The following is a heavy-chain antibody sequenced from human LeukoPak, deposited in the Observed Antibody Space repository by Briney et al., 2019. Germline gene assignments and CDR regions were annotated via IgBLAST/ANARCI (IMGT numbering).Heavy chain of an antibody. CDR3: ARQGRGIQLQTYFDY. D-gene: IGHD2-2*01. CDR1: GGSISSYY. J-gene: IGHJ4*02. CDR2: IYYSGST. Sequence: PSETLSLTCTVSGGSISSYYWSWIRQPPGKGLEWIGSIYYSGSTYYSPSLKSRVTMSVDTSKSQFSLRLSSVTAADTAVYYCARQGRGIQLQTYFDYWGQGTLVTVSS. V-gene: IGHV4-59*04.